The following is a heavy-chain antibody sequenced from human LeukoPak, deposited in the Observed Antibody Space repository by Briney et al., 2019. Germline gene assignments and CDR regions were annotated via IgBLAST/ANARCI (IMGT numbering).Heavy chain of an antibody. D-gene: IGHD6-13*01. J-gene: IGHJ4*02. CDR1: GFTFSSYA. CDR3: AKDRSSSCGNTLDY. CDR2: ISGSVVST. Sequence: PGGSLRLSCAASGFTFSSYAMSWVRQAPGKGLEWVSAISGSVVSTSYADSVKGRFTISRDNSKNTLYLQMNSLRAEDTAVYYCAKDRSSSCGNTLDYWGQGTLVTVSS. V-gene: IGHV3-23*01.